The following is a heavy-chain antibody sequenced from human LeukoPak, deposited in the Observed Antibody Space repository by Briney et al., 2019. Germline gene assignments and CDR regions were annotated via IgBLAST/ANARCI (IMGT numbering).Heavy chain of an antibody. J-gene: IGHJ4*02. CDR1: GFTFSSYW. D-gene: IGHD2-2*01. V-gene: IGHV3-74*01. Sequence: GSLRLSCAASGFTFSSYWMHWVRQAPGKGLVWVSRINPDGSTTNYADSVKGRFTISRDNAKNTLYLQMDSLRAEDTAVYYCARSPSNAWHNFDYWGQGTLVTVSS. CDR2: INPDGSTT. CDR3: ARSPSNAWHNFDY.